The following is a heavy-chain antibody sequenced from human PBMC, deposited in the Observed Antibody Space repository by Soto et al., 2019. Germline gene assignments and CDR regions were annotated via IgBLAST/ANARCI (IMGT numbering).Heavy chain of an antibody. D-gene: IGHD6-13*01. CDR3: AREDSSSGWFDP. J-gene: IGHJ5*02. Sequence: SVKVSCKASGGTFSSYAISWVRQAPGQGLEWMGGIIPIFGTANYAQKFQGRVTITADESTSTAYMELSSLRSEDTAVYYCAREDSSSGWFDPWGQGTLVTVSS. V-gene: IGHV1-69*13. CDR2: IIPIFGTA. CDR1: GGTFSSYA.